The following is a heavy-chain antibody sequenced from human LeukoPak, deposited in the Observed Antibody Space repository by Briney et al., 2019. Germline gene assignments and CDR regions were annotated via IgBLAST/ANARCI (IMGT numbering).Heavy chain of an antibody. J-gene: IGHJ6*03. CDR2: IKQDGSEK. V-gene: IGHV3-7*01. Sequence: GGSLRLFWAASGFTFSSYWMSWVRQAPGKGLEGVANIKQDGSEKYYVDSVKGRLTISRDNAKNSLYLQMNSLRAEDTAEYSCAKDPYGDPDYYYYMDVWGKGTTVTVSS. CDR1: GFTFSSYW. CDR3: AKDPYGDPDYYYYMDV. D-gene: IGHD4-17*01.